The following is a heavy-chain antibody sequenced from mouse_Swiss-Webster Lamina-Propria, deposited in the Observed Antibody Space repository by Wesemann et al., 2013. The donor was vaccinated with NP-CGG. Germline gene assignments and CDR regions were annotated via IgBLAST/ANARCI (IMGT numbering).Heavy chain of an antibody. Sequence: AGGSTNYNSALMSRLSISKDNSKSQVFLKMNSLQTDDTAMYYCARENYGSSYDYWGQGTTLTVSS. D-gene: IGHD1-1*01. V-gene: IGHV2-9*02. J-gene: IGHJ2*01. CDR3: ARENYGSSYDY. CDR2: AGGST.